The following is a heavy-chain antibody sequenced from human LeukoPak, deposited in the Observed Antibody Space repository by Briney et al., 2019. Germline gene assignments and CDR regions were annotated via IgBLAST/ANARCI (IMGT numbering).Heavy chain of an antibody. CDR3: LRSNWFDP. V-gene: IGHV4-34*01. J-gene: IGHJ5*02. D-gene: IGHD3-10*01. Sequence: SETLSLTCAVYGGPFSGYYWSWIRQPPGKELEWIGEINHSGSTNYNPSLKSRVTISADTSKNQFSLKLSSVTAADTAVYYCLRSNWFDPWGQGTLVTVSS. CDR2: INHSGST. CDR1: GGPFSGYY.